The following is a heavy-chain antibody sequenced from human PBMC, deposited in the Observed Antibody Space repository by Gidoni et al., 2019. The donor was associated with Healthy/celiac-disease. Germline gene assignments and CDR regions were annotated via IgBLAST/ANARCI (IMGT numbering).Heavy chain of an antibody. CDR1: GFNFSNAW. D-gene: IGHD6-13*01. CDR2: IKSKTDGGTT. V-gene: IGHV3-15*01. J-gene: IGHJ4*02. CDR3: TTEEQQLDFDY. Sequence: EVQLVESGGGLVKPGGSLRLSCAASGFNFSNAWMSWVRQAEGKGLEWVGRIKSKTDGGTTDYAAPVKGRFTISRDNSKNTLYLQMNSLKTEDTAVYYCTTEEQQLDFDYWGQGTLVTVSS.